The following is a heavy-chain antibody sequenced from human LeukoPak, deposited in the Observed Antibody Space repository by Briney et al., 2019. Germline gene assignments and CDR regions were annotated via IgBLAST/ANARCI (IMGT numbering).Heavy chain of an antibody. CDR2: INHSGST. CDR3: ASSTSIAAAGVLDY. Sequence: SETLSLTXTVYGGSFSGYYWSWIRQPPGKGLEWIGEINHSGSTNYNPSLKSRVTISVDTSKNQFSLKLSSVTAADTAVYYCASSTSIAAAGVLDYWGQGTLVTVSS. D-gene: IGHD6-13*01. CDR1: GGSFSGYY. V-gene: IGHV4-34*01. J-gene: IGHJ4*02.